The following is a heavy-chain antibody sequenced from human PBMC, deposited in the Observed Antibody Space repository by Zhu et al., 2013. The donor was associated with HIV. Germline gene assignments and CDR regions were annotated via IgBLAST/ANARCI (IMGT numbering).Heavy chain of an antibody. CDR3: AISYQPLSYHDAFDI. Sequence: VQLVQSGAEVKKPGASVKVSCKASGYTFTGYYMHWVRQAPGQGLEWMGWINPNSGGTNYAQKFQGRVTMTRDTSISTAYMELSRLRSDDTAVYYCAISYQPLSYHDAFDIWGQGTMVTVSS. D-gene: IGHD2-2*01. CDR2: INPNSGGT. V-gene: IGHV1-2*02. J-gene: IGHJ3*02. CDR1: GYTFTGYY.